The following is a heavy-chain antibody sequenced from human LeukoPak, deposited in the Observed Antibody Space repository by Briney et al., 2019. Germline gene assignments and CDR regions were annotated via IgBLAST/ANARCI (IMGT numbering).Heavy chain of an antibody. Sequence: SETLSLTCAVYGGSFSGYYWSWIRQPPGKGLEWIGEINHSGSTNYNPSLKSRVTISVDTSKNQFSLKLSSVTAADTAVYYCARGRQKYSSGWYAYWGQGTLVTVSS. D-gene: IGHD6-19*01. CDR1: GGSFSGYY. J-gene: IGHJ4*02. CDR2: INHSGST. CDR3: ARGRQKYSSGWYAY. V-gene: IGHV4-34*01.